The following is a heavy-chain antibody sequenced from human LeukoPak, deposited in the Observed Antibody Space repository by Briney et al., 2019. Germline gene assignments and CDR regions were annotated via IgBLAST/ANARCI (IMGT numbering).Heavy chain of an antibody. V-gene: IGHV4-59*08. Sequence: SETLSLTCTVSGASMSDYYWSWIRQPPGRGLEWIGYIYYTGSTNYNPSLKSRVTMSVDTSKNQISLKLSSVTAADSAVYYCVRRVRYFGQNDYWGQGTLVTVSS. D-gene: IGHD3-9*01. CDR1: GASMSDYY. CDR2: IYYTGST. J-gene: IGHJ4*02. CDR3: VRRVRYFGQNDY.